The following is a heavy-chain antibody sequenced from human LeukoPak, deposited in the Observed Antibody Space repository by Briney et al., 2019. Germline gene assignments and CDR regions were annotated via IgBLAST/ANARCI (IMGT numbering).Heavy chain of an antibody. CDR1: GGSISSYY. CDR2: IYYSGST. Sequence: PSETLSLTCTVSGGSISSYYWSWIRQPPGKGLELIGYIYYSGSTNYNPSLKSRVTISVDTSKNQFSLKLSSVTAADTPVYYCAVCLDSSSVSVYYYMDVWGKGTTVTVSS. V-gene: IGHV4-59*01. J-gene: IGHJ6*03. CDR3: AVCLDSSSVSVYYYMDV. D-gene: IGHD6-13*01.